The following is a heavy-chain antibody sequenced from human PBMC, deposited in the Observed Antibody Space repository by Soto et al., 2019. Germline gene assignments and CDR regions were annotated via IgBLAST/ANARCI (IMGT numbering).Heavy chain of an antibody. CDR3: ARQASTIFGVVKDYYYYYGMDV. CDR1: GDSFIKYW. CDR2: IYPDESDT. J-gene: IGHJ6*02. Sequence: GESLKISCKGSGDSFIKYWIGWVRQMTGKGLEWMAIIYPDESDTRYSPSFQGQVTISADKSISTAYLQWSSLKASDTAMYYCARQASTIFGVVKDYYYYYGMDVWGQGTTVTVSS. V-gene: IGHV5-51*01. D-gene: IGHD3-3*01.